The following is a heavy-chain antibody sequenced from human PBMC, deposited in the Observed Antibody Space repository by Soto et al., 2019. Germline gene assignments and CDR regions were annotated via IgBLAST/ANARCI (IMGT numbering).Heavy chain of an antibody. Sequence: QLQLQESGSGLVKPSQTLSLTCAVSGGSISSGGYSWSWIRQPPGKGLEWIGYIYHSGSTYYNPCLKSRVTISVDRSKNPFSLKLSSVTAADTAVYYCARIYGDGAFDIWGQGTMVTVSS. CDR1: GGSISSGGYS. V-gene: IGHV4-30-2*01. CDR3: ARIYGDGAFDI. J-gene: IGHJ3*02. D-gene: IGHD4-17*01. CDR2: IYHSGST.